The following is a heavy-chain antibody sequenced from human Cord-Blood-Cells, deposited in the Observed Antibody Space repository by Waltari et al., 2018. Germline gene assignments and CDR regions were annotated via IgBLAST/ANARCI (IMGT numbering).Heavy chain of an antibody. V-gene: IGHV4-34*01. D-gene: IGHD2-21*02. CDR3: ARRHYTVVTPFDY. Sequence: QVQLQQWGAGLLKPSETLSLTCAVYGGSFSGYYWSWIRQPPGKGLEWIGEINHSGSTNYNPSLKGRVTISVDTSKNQFSLKLSSVTAADTAVYYCARRHYTVVTPFDYWGQGTLVTVSS. CDR2: INHSGST. J-gene: IGHJ4*02. CDR1: GGSFSGYY.